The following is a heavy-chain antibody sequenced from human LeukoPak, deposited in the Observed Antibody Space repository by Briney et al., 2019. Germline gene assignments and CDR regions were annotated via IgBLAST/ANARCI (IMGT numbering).Heavy chain of an antibody. CDR2: IFYSGST. CDR1: GGSISSYY. V-gene: IGHV4-59*08. Sequence: SETLSLTCTVSGGSISSYYWSWIRQPPGKGPEWIGYIFYSGSTNYNPSLKSRVTISVDTSKNQFSLKLSSVTAADTAVYYCARHGSVSSGALVWGQGTLVTVSS. CDR3: ARHGSVSSGALV. J-gene: IGHJ4*02. D-gene: IGHD3-22*01.